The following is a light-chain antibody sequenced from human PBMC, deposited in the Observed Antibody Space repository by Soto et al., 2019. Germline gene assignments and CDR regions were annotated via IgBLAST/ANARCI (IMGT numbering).Light chain of an antibody. CDR3: QQYTSPPWT. Sequence: EIVLTQSPGTLSLSPGERATLSCRASQSVPGNYLAWLQQKPGQSPRLLIYGASYRAIGIPDRFSGSGSGTDFPLTIRRLEPEDFAVYYCQQYTSPPWTLGQGTRVETK. CDR2: GAS. V-gene: IGKV3-20*01. J-gene: IGKJ1*01. CDR1: QSVPGNY.